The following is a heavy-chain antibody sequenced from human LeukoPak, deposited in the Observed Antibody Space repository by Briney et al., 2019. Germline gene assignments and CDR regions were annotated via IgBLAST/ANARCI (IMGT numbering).Heavy chain of an antibody. J-gene: IGHJ3*02. Sequence: GGSLRLSCAAPGFTFSSYSMIWVRQAPGKGLEWVSYISPSSSTIDYADSVKGRFTISRDNSKNTLYLQMNSLRAEDTAVYYCAREAYSSSWNELDAFDIWGHGTMVTVSS. CDR2: ISPSSSTI. CDR1: GFTFSSYS. CDR3: AREAYSSSWNELDAFDI. D-gene: IGHD6-13*01. V-gene: IGHV3-48*01.